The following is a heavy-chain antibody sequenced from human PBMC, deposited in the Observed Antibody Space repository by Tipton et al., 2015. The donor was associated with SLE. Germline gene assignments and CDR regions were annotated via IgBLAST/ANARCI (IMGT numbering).Heavy chain of an antibody. J-gene: IGHJ3*02. V-gene: IGHV4-59*11. CDR3: ARDDLRSAFDI. CDR1: GDSISSHY. Sequence: LRLSCTVSGDSISSHYWSWIRQPPGKGLEWIGYIYHSGSTNYNPSLKSRVTISVDTSKNQFSLKLSSVTAADTAVYYCARDDLRSAFDIWGQGTMVTVSS. CDR2: IYHSGST.